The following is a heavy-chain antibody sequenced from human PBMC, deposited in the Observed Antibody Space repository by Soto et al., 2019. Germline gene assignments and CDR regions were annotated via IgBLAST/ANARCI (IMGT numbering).Heavy chain of an antibody. CDR3: ATDSTSRYYGMDV. D-gene: IGHD2-2*01. V-gene: IGHV4-34*01. Sequence: VTLSLTCVYGGSFSGYYWSWIRQSPGKGLEWIGEINHSGSTNNYNPSLKSRVTISVDTSKKQISLKLTSVTAADTAVYYCATDSTSRYYGMDVWGQGTTVTVSS. J-gene: IGHJ6*02. CDR2: INHSGST. CDR1: GGSFSGYY.